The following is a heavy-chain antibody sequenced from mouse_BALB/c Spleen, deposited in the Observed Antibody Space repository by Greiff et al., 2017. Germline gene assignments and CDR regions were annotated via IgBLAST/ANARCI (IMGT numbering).Heavy chain of an antibody. CDR2: IYPGSGST. D-gene: IGHD2-14*01. Sequence: QVQLQQPGAELVKPGTSVKLSCKASGYNFTSYWINWVKLRPGQGLEWIGDIYPGSGSTNYNEKFKSKATLTVDTSSSTAYMQLSSLASEDSALYYCARFYRYSYPLDVWGEGTSVTVSS. CDR1: GYNFTSYW. V-gene: IGHV1-55*01. J-gene: IGHJ4*01. CDR3: ARFYRYSYPLDV.